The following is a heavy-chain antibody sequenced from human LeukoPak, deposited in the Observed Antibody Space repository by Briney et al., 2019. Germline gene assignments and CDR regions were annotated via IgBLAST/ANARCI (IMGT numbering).Heavy chain of an antibody. V-gene: IGHV3-33*01. Sequence: PGGSLRLSCAASGFTFSSYGRHWVCQAPGKGLEWVAMIWYDGSNKYYADSVKGRFTISRDNAKNSLYLQMNSLRAEDTAVYYCARDRRTYYYGSGSQSGGMDVWGQGTTVTVSS. CDR2: IWYDGSNK. J-gene: IGHJ6*02. CDR1: GFTFSSYG. D-gene: IGHD3-10*01. CDR3: ARDRRTYYYGSGSQSGGMDV.